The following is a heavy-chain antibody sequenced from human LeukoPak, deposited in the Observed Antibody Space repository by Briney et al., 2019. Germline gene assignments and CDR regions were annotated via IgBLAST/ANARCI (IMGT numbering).Heavy chain of an antibody. CDR1: GGSISSYY. V-gene: IGHV4-59*01. D-gene: IGHD6-6*01. CDR3: ASSSIAARLFDY. Sequence: SETLSLTCNVSGGSISSYYWSWIRQPPGKGLEWIGYIYYRGSTNYNPSLKSRVTISVDRSKNQFSLKLSSVTAADTAVYYCASSSIAARLFDYWGQGTLVTVSS. J-gene: IGHJ4*02. CDR2: IYYRGST.